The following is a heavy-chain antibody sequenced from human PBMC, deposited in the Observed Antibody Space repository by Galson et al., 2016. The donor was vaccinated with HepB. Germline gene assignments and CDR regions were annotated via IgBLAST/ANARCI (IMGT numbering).Heavy chain of an antibody. V-gene: IGHV3-11*04. Sequence: GLEWVSYISSSGNTIYYADSVKGRFTVSRDNAKSSMYLQMNSLRAEDTAVYYCARGTTYYDILTGYQRPFDFWGQGTLVTVSS. J-gene: IGHJ4*02. CDR3: ARGTTYYDILTGYQRPFDF. D-gene: IGHD3-9*01. CDR2: ISSSGNTI.